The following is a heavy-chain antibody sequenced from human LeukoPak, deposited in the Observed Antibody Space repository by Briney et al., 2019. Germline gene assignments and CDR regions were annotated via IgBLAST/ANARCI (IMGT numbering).Heavy chain of an antibody. CDR3: ATSPSNGGAYDI. V-gene: IGHV3-21*01. J-gene: IGHJ3*02. D-gene: IGHD2-8*01. CDR1: GFTFSTYS. Sequence: GGSLRLSCVASGFTFSTYSMNWVRQAPGKGLEWVSCISSTSSRYIYYAESVKGRFTISRDNAKNSLYLQMISMRGEDKTVYYCATSPSNGGAYDIWGQGTMVTVSS. CDR2: ISSTSSRYI.